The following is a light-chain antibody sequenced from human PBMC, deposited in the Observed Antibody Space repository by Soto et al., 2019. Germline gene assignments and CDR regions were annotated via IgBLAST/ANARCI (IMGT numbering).Light chain of an antibody. Sequence: QSALTQPAPVSGSPGQSITLSCTGTSSDVGGYDYVSWYQQHPGKAPKLMIYDVSNRPSGVSNRLSGSKSGNTASLTISGLQDEDEADYYCSSYTSSITLGVFGTGTKVTVL. V-gene: IGLV2-14*01. CDR2: DVS. CDR1: SSDVGGYDY. J-gene: IGLJ1*01. CDR3: SSYTSSITLGV.